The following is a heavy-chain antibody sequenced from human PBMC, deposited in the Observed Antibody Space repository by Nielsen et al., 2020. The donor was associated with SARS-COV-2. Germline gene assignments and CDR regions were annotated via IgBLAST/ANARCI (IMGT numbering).Heavy chain of an antibody. Sequence: ASVKVSCRASGYTFTSYGISWVRQAPGQGLEWMGIINPSGGSTSYAQKFQGRVTMTRDTSTSTVYMELSSLRSEDTAVYYCAREGLPSSTSGDAFDIWGQGTMVTVSS. D-gene: IGHD2-2*01. CDR1: GYTFTSYG. CDR2: INPSGGST. CDR3: AREGLPSSTSGDAFDI. J-gene: IGHJ3*02. V-gene: IGHV1-46*01.